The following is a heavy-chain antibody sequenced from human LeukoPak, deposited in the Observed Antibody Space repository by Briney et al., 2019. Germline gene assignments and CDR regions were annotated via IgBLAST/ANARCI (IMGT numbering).Heavy chain of an antibody. D-gene: IGHD2-2*01. J-gene: IGHJ5*02. V-gene: IGHV1-69*01. CDR3: ARVVGDIVVVPAAMGGWFDP. CDR1: GGTFSSYS. CDR2: IIPIFGTA. Sequence: SVTVSCKASGGTFSSYSISWVRQAPGQGLEWMGWIIPIFGTANYAQKFQGRVTITADESTSTAYMELSSLRSEDTAVYYCARVVGDIVVVPAAMGGWFDPWGQGTLVTVSS.